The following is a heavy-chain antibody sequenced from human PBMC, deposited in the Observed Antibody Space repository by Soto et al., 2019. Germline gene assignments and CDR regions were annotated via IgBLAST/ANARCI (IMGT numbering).Heavy chain of an antibody. CDR3: ARDVDYDSSGYYYGAYFDY. J-gene: IGHJ4*02. Sequence: SETLSLTCTVSGGSISNYYWSWIRQSPGKGLEWIGYIHYSGSTNYNPSLKSRVTISEDLSKNQFSLNLSSVTAADTAVYYCARDVDYDSSGYYYGAYFDYWGQGALVTVP. D-gene: IGHD3-22*01. CDR2: IHYSGST. V-gene: IGHV4-59*01. CDR1: GGSISNYY.